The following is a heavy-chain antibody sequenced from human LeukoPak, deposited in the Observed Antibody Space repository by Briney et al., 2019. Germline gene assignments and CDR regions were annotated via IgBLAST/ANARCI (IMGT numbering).Heavy chain of an antibody. Sequence: GGSLRLSCAASGFTFSNYWMSWVRQAPGKGPEWVGDIKTDGSDKYYVGSVKGRFTISRDNAKNSLYLQMNSLRAEDTAVYYCARDLGPVPAATLGMDVWGQGTTVTVSS. J-gene: IGHJ6*02. CDR1: GFTFSNYW. CDR2: IKTDGSDK. D-gene: IGHD2-2*01. V-gene: IGHV3-7*01. CDR3: ARDLGPVPAATLGMDV.